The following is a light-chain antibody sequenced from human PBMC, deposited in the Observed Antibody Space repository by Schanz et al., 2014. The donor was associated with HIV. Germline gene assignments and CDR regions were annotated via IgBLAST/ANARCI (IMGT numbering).Light chain of an antibody. J-gene: IGKJ5*01. V-gene: IGKV3-15*01. CDR1: QSVSSN. Sequence: PGERATLSCRASQSVSSNLAWYQQKRGQPPRLLIFGASTRAPGIPARFSGSGSGTEFTLTISRLEPEDFAVYYCQQYGNSPRTFGQGTRLQIK. CDR3: QQYGNSPRT. CDR2: GAS.